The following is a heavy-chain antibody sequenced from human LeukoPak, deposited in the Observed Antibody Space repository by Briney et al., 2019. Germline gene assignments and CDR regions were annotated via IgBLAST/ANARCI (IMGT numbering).Heavy chain of an antibody. D-gene: IGHD3-10*01. CDR3: RIWFGNSAGFDM. CDR1: GFTFSTYW. CDR2: IKSDGSIT. J-gene: IGHJ3*02. V-gene: IGHV3-74*01. Sequence: GGSLRLSCAASGFTFSTYWMHWVRQVPGKGLVWVSRIKSDGSITTYADSVEGRFTISRDSAKNTVYLQMNSLRAEDTAMYYCRIWFGNSAGFDMWGQGTMVTVSS.